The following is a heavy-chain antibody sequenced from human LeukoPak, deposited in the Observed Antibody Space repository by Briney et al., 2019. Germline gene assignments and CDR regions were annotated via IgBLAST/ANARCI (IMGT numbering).Heavy chain of an antibody. D-gene: IGHD3-3*01. CDR2: INPNSGGT. J-gene: IGHJ4*02. V-gene: IGHV1-2*02. Sequence: GASVKVSCKASGYTFTGYYMHWVRQAPGQGLEWMGGINPNSGGTNYAQKFQGRVTMTRDTSISTAYMELSRLRSDDTDVYYCARDLTIFGVAQYYFDYWGQGTLVTVSS. CDR1: GYTFTGYY. CDR3: ARDLTIFGVAQYYFDY.